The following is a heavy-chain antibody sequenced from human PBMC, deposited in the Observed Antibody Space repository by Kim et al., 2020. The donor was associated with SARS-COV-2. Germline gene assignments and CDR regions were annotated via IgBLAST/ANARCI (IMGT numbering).Heavy chain of an antibody. V-gene: IGHV1-69*04. J-gene: IGHJ4*02. CDR1: GGTFSNYA. CDR2: IIPILGKA. CDR3: SFGVVTYFDS. D-gene: IGHD3-3*01. Sequence: SVKVSCKASGGTFSNYAISWVRQAPGQGLEWMGTIIPILGKANYARKIQGRVTITADKSTKTFTADKSTSTAYMELSSLRSDDTAVYYCSFGVVTYFDSWGQGTLLTVSS.